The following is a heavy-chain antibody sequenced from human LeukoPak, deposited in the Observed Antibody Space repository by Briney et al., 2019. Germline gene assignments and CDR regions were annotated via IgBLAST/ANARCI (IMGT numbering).Heavy chain of an antibody. V-gene: IGHV4-59*08. D-gene: IGHD4-17*01. CDR1: GFTFSSYA. CDR3: ASLTVTTLEPYYFDY. Sequence: GALRLSCAASGFTFSSYAMSWIRQPPGKGLEWIGYIYYSGSTNYNPSLKSRVTISVDTSKNQFSLKLSSVTAADTAVYYCASLTVTTLEPYYFDYWGQGTLVTVSS. J-gene: IGHJ4*02. CDR2: IYYSGST.